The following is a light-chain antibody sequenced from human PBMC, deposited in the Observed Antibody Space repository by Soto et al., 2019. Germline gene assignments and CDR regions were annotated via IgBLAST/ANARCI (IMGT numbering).Light chain of an antibody. V-gene: IGKV2-30*01. CDR3: MHGTHWPFT. Sequence: DFGRTQCPLSLPVSLGQRASIFCWSSQSLVCSDGNNYWNWFQQRPGQSPRRLIYKVSNRDSGVPDRFSGSGSGTDFTLKISRVEAEDVGVYYCMHGTHWPFTFGPGTKADIK. CDR2: KVS. CDR1: QSLVCSDGNNY. J-gene: IGKJ3*01.